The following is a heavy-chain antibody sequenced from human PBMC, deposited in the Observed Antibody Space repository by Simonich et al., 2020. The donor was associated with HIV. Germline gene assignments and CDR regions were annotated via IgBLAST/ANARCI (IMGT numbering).Heavy chain of an antibody. CDR1: GGSFRGYY. V-gene: IGHV4-34*01. Sequence: QVQLQQWGAGLLKPSETLSLTCAVYGGSFRGYYWSWIRQPPGKGLEWIGEINHSGSTNYNPSLKSRVTISVDTSKNQFSLKLSSVTAADTAVYYCARLTASGLGEYFQHWGQGTLVTVSS. J-gene: IGHJ1*01. CDR3: ARLTASGLGEYFQH. CDR2: INHSGST. D-gene: IGHD1-26*01.